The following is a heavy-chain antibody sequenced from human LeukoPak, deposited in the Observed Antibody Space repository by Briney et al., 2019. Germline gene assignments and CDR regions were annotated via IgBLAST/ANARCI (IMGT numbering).Heavy chain of an antibody. Sequence: PSETLSLTCAVSGGYVNRGTFFWTWIRKPPGKGLEWIGYISNSGSTNYHPSLKSRVTISVDTSKNQFSLKLSSVTAADTAVYYCASRSGYYYTGDYWGQGTLVTVSS. V-gene: IGHV4-61*01. J-gene: IGHJ4*02. CDR1: GGYVNRGTFF. D-gene: IGHD3-22*01. CDR2: ISNSGST. CDR3: ASRSGYYYTGDY.